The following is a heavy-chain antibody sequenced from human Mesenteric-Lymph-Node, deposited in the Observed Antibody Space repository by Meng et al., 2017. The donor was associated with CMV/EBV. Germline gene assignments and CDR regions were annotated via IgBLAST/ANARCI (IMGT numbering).Heavy chain of an antibody. CDR3: ARPYDYVWGSYRYDFDY. Sequence: GYTFTSYAMHWVRQAPGQRLEWMGWINAGNGNTKYSQKFQGRVTITRDTSASTAYMELSSLRSEDTAVYYCARPYDYVWGSYRYDFDYWGQGTLVTVS. CDR2: INAGNGNT. V-gene: IGHV1-3*01. CDR1: GYTFTSYA. D-gene: IGHD3-16*02. J-gene: IGHJ4*02.